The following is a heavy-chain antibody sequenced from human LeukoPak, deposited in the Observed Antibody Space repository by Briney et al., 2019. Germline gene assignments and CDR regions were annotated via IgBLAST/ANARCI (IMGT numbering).Heavy chain of an antibody. J-gene: IGHJ4*02. D-gene: IGHD6-19*01. Sequence: SETLSLTCTVSGGSISSSSYYWGWIRQPPGTGLEWIGSIYYSGSTYYNPSLKSRVTIPVDTSKNQFSLKLSSVTAADTAVYYCASPSIAVGGTWDYWGQGTLVTVSS. CDR3: ASPSIAVGGTWDY. CDR1: GGSISSSSYY. CDR2: IYYSGST. V-gene: IGHV4-39*01.